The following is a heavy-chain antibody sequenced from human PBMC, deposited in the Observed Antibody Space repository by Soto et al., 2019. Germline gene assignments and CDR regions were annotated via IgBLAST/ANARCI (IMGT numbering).Heavy chain of an antibody. Sequence: QVQLVESGGGVVQPGRSLRLSCAASGFTFSSYGMHWVRQAPGKGLEWVAVISYDGSNKYYADSVKGRFTISRDNSKNTLYLQMNSLRAEDTAVYYCAKERSSGELDYWGQGTLVTVSS. CDR1: GFTFSSYG. V-gene: IGHV3-30*18. CDR3: AKERSSGELDY. D-gene: IGHD6-19*01. CDR2: ISYDGSNK. J-gene: IGHJ4*02.